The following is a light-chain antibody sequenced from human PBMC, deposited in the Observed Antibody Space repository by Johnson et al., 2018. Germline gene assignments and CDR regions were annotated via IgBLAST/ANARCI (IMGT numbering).Light chain of an antibody. Sequence: QSVLTQPPSVSAAPGQKVTISCSGSSSNIGNNYVSWYQQLPGTAPKLLIYENNKRPSGIPDRFSGSKSGTSATLGITGLQTGDEADYYCGTWDSSLGAGNVCGTATKVTFL. V-gene: IGLV1-51*02. CDR1: SSNIGNNY. J-gene: IGLJ1*01. CDR2: ENN. CDR3: GTWDSSLGAGNV.